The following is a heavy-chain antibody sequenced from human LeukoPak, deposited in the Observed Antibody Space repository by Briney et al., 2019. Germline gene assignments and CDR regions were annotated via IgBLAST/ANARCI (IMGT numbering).Heavy chain of an antibody. CDR1: GYIFSDYH. Sequence: ASVKVPCKTSGYIFSDYHMHWVRQVPGQGPEWMGWIHPYSGGTNYAQKFQGRLSMTRDMSISTAYMELNTLTSDDTAVYFCVRDKIAAAGGGAWGQGTLVTVSS. CDR3: VRDKIAAAGGGA. V-gene: IGHV1-2*02. D-gene: IGHD6-25*01. CDR2: IHPYSGGT. J-gene: IGHJ5*02.